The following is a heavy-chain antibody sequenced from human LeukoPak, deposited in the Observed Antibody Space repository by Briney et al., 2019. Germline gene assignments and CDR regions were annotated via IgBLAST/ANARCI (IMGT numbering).Heavy chain of an antibody. Sequence: RGSLRLSCAASGFTFSSYWMHWVRQAPGKGLVWVSRINSDGSTSYAESVKGRFTISRDNAKNTLYLQMNSLRAEDTAVYYCAVTPGTYYWGQGTLVTVSS. CDR1: GFTFSSYW. CDR2: INSDGST. V-gene: IGHV3-74*01. D-gene: IGHD2-21*02. CDR3: AVTPGTYY. J-gene: IGHJ4*02.